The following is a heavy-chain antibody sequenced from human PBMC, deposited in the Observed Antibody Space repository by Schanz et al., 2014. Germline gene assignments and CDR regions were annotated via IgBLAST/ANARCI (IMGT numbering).Heavy chain of an antibody. CDR2: IIPILGIA. Sequence: QVQLVQSGAEMKKPGASVKVSCEASGYTFTGYYMHWVRQAPGQGLEWMGRIIPILGIANYAQKFQGRVTITADRSTSTAYMELSSLRSEDTAVYYCARGYGDSPTDFWGQGTLVTVSS. CDR1: GYTFTGYY. J-gene: IGHJ4*02. V-gene: IGHV1-69*09. CDR3: ARGYGDSPTDF. D-gene: IGHD4-17*01.